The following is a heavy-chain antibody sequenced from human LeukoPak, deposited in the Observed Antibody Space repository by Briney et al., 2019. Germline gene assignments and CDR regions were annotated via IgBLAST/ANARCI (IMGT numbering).Heavy chain of an antibody. CDR1: GLTLSDHW. V-gene: IGHV3-7*01. CDR2: IDQGGSVR. Sequence: PGGSLRLSCAASGLTLSDHWMSWVRQAPGKGLEFVANIDQGGSVRNYMDSLKGRCTISRDNAKKSLYLEINSLRADDTAVYYCARDPESSSFDLWGRGALVTVSS. CDR3: ARDPESSSFDL. J-gene: IGHJ4*02. D-gene: IGHD6-13*01.